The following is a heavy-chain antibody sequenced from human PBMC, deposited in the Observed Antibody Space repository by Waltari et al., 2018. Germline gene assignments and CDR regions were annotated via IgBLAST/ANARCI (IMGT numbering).Heavy chain of an antibody. CDR2: ISITSTSR. V-gene: IGHV3-21*01. J-gene: IGHJ3*02. D-gene: IGHD1-26*01. CDR3: ARASKLVGTTYDAFDI. Sequence: EVQLVESGGGLVKPGGSLRLSCAASGFTFSTYTMNWVRQAPGKGLGGVSSISITSTSRYYGDSVKGRFTISRDNAKNSLYLQMTSLRAEDTAVYYCARASKLVGTTYDAFDIWGQGTMVTVSS. CDR1: GFTFSTYT.